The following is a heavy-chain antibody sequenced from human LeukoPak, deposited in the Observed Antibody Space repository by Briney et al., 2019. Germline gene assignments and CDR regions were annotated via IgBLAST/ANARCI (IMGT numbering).Heavy chain of an antibody. CDR3: AGDFVDSSGILDY. Sequence: PGGSLRLSCAASGFTFSSYSMNWVRQAPGKGLEWVSSISSSSSYIYYADSVKGRFTISRDNAKNSLYLQMNSLRAEDTAVYYCAGDFVDSSGILDYWGQGTLVTVSS. J-gene: IGHJ4*02. CDR1: GFTFSSYS. V-gene: IGHV3-21*01. CDR2: ISSSSSYI. D-gene: IGHD3-22*01.